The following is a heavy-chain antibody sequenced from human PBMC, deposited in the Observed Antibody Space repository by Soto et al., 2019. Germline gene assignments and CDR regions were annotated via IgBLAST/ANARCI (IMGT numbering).Heavy chain of an antibody. J-gene: IGHJ6*02. Sequence: QVQLVQSGAEVKKPGSSVQVSCKASGGTFSSYGISWVRQAPGQGLEWMGGIIPIFGTANYAQKFQGRVTITADESTSTAYMELSRLRSEDTAVYYCARAVEQSYYYYGMDVWGQGTTVTVSS. CDR3: ARAVEQSYYYYGMDV. V-gene: IGHV1-69*12. CDR1: GGTFSSYG. CDR2: IIPIFGTA.